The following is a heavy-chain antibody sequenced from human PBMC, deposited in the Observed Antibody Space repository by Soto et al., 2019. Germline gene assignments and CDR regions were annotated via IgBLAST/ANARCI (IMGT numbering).Heavy chain of an antibody. CDR3: ARDGDYYDSSGFQRDYHYYGMDC. J-gene: IGHJ6*02. Sequence: QVKLVQSGAEVKKPGSSVKVSCQASGGSFSDYAISWVRQAPGQGLEWMGGIIPMLGIADNAQKFQGRVIITAEEYTSTVYMELSSLRSEDTAVYYCARDGDYYDSSGFQRDYHYYGMDCWGQGTTVTVAS. D-gene: IGHD3-22*01. CDR2: IIPMLGIA. CDR1: GGSFSDYA. V-gene: IGHV1-69*01.